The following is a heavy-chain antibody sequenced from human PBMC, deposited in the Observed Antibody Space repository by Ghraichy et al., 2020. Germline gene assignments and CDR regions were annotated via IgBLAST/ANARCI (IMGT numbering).Heavy chain of an antibody. CDR1: GFTFSNAW. J-gene: IGHJ6*02. Sequence: GGSLRLSCAASGFTFSNAWMSWVRQAPGKGLEWVGRIKSKTDGGTTDYAAPVKGRFTISRDDSKNTLYLQMNSLKTEDTAVYYCTTVGDDGDYYYYYYYGMDVWGQGTTVTVSS. D-gene: IGHD4-17*01. CDR3: TTVGDDGDYYYYYYYGMDV. CDR2: IKSKTDGGTT. V-gene: IGHV3-15*01.